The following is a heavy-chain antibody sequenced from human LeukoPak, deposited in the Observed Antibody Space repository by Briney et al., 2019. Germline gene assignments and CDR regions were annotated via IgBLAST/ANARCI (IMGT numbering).Heavy chain of an antibody. Sequence: PGGSLRLSCAASGFTFSSYSMNWVRQAPGKGLEWVGRIKTKSDGGPTDYAAFVEGRFTISRDDSKNTLYLQMNSLKTEDTAVYYCTTGIDYGGGYWGQGTLVTVSS. D-gene: IGHD4/OR15-4a*01. V-gene: IGHV3-15*07. CDR3: TTGIDYGGGY. CDR2: IKTKSDGGPT. CDR1: GFTFSSYS. J-gene: IGHJ4*02.